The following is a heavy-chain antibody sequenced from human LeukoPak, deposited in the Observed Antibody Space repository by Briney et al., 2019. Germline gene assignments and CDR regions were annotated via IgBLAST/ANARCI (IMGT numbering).Heavy chain of an antibody. CDR1: GGSFSGYY. CDR3: WAYSSSWYNYYYYGMDV. CDR2: INHSGST. V-gene: IGHV4-34*01. Sequence: PSETLSLTCAVYGGSFSGYYWSWIRQPPGKGLEWIGEINHSGSTNYNPSLKSRVTISVDTSKNQFSLKLSSVTAADTAVYYCWAYSSSWYNYYYYGMDVWGQGTTVTVSS. J-gene: IGHJ6*02. D-gene: IGHD6-13*01.